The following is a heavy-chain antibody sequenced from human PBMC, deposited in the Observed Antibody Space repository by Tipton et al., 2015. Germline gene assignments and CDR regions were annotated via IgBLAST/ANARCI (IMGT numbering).Heavy chain of an antibody. CDR2: IYHRGDT. CDR3: ACQDYDSLTRDYQTVDY. Sequence: TLSLTCTVSGVSISSGYYWGWIRQPPGKGLEWIGSIYHRGDTNYNPSLKSRVTISLDTSMNQFSLKLSSVTAADTAVYYCACQDYDSLTRDYQTVDYWGQGTLVTVSS. V-gene: IGHV4-38-2*02. J-gene: IGHJ4*02. D-gene: IGHD3-9*01. CDR1: GVSISSGYY.